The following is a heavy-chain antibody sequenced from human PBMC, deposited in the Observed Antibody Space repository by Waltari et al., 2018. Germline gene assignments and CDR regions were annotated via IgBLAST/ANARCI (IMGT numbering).Heavy chain of an antibody. D-gene: IGHD3-22*01. CDR2: SYYSGTT. V-gene: IGHV4-39*01. CDR1: GGSIFGPYYY. CDR3: VRTDTTGYYPY. Sequence: QLQLQQSGPGLVKPSETLSLTCTVSGGSIFGPYYYWGWIRQPPGKELQWIGSSYYSGTTYYNPSLESRVTVSVDTSKNQFSLKLTSVTAADTAVYYCVRTDTTGYYPYWGQGTPVSVSS. J-gene: IGHJ4*02.